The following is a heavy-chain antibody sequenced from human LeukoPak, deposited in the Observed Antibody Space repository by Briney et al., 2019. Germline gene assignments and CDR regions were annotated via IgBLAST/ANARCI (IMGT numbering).Heavy chain of an antibody. Sequence: ASETLSLTCTVSGGSISSYYWSWIRQPPGKGLEWIGYIYHSGSTNYNPSLKSRVTISLDTSKKHFSLKLSSVTAADTAVYYCVRGHLVGGWFKYDAFDIWGQGTMVSVSS. CDR2: IYHSGST. CDR3: VRGHLVGGWFKYDAFDI. V-gene: IGHV4-59*01. CDR1: GGSISSYY. D-gene: IGHD6-19*01. J-gene: IGHJ3*02.